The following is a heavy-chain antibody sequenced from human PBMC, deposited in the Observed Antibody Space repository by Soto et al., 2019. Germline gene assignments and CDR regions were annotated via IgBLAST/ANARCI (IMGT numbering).Heavy chain of an antibody. CDR2: IYYSGST. D-gene: IGHD3-10*01. CDR3: ARHDPAYYGSGTYYSPFGY. V-gene: IGHV4-39*01. CDR1: GGSISSSSYY. Sequence: SETLSLTCTVSGGSISSSSYYWGWIRQPPGKGLEWIGSIYYSGSTYYNPSLKSRVTISVDTSKNQFSLKLSSVTAADTAVYYCARHDPAYYGSGTYYSPFGYRGQGTLVTVSS. J-gene: IGHJ4*02.